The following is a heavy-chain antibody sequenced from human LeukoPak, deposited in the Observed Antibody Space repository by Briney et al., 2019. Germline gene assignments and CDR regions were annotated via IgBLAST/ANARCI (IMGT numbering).Heavy chain of an antibody. CDR1: GDTFSSYA. Sequence: SVTVSCTASGDTFSSYAISWVRQAPGQGLEWMGGIIPIFGTANYAQKFQGRVTITADESTSTAYMELSSLRSEDTAVYYCARSPLSSRWYMYYYGMDVWGQGTTVTVSS. V-gene: IGHV1-69*13. CDR3: ARSPLSSRWYMYYYGMDV. D-gene: IGHD6-13*01. J-gene: IGHJ6*02. CDR2: IIPIFGTA.